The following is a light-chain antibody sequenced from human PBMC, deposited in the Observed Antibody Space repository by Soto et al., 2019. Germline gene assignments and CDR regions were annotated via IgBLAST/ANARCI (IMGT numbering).Light chain of an antibody. J-gene: IGKJ5*01. CDR3: QHYVERSPIT. Sequence: EIVLTQSPGTLSLSPGERATLSCRASHSVTRYVAWYQQKPGQAPRRLISGASSRATGIPDRFSGSGSGTDFTLTISRLEPEDFALYYCQHYVERSPITFGQGTRLEI. V-gene: IGKV3-20*01. CDR1: HSVTRY. CDR2: GAS.